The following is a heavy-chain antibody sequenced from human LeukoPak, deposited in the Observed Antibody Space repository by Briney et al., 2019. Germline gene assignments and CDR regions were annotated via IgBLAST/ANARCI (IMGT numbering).Heavy chain of an antibody. D-gene: IGHD5-12*01. CDR3: ARVSWVARESPIY. V-gene: IGHV1-3*01. CDR1: GYTFTSHV. CDR2: INAGNGNP. Sequence: ASVKVSCKASGYTFTSHVIHWVRQAPGQRLEWLGWINAGNGNPNYSQKFQGRVTITRDTSASTAYMELSSLRSEDTAVYYCARVSWVARESPIYWGQGTLVTVSS. J-gene: IGHJ4*02.